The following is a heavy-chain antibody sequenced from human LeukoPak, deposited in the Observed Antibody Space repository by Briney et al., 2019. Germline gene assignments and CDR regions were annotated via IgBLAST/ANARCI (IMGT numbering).Heavy chain of an antibody. CDR2: ISGSGGGA. J-gene: IGHJ4*02. V-gene: IGHV3-23*01. Sequence: GGSLRLSCAASGFTFSSYAMSGVRQAPGEGLEWVSAISGSGGGADYADFVKGRFTIARDDAGNSLYLQINSLRADEPAFYYSARASGFCVDSTCHHFDSWGQGTLVTVSS. CDR3: ARASGFCVDSTCHHFDS. D-gene: IGHD2-21*01. CDR1: GFTFSSYA.